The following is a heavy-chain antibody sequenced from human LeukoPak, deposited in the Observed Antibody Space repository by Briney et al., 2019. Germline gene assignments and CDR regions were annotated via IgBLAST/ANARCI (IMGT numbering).Heavy chain of an antibody. CDR3: ARHVHSGYEIDY. CDR2: INHSGST. J-gene: IGHJ4*02. Sequence: SETLSLTCAVYGGSFSGYYWSWIRQPPGKGLEWIGEINHSGSTNYNPSLKSRVTISVDTSKNQFSLKLSSVTAADTAVYYCARHVHSGYEIDYWGQGTLVTVSS. D-gene: IGHD5-12*01. V-gene: IGHV4-34*01. CDR1: GGSFSGYY.